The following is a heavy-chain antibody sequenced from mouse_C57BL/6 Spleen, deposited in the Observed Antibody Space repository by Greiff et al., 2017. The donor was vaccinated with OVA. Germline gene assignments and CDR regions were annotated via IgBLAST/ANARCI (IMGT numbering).Heavy chain of an antibody. D-gene: IGHD1-1*01. J-gene: IGHJ1*03. CDR3: AATGVATPDWDFDV. Sequence: QVQLQQPGAELVRPGSSVKLSCKASGYTFTSYWMDWVKQRPGQGLEWIGNIYPSDSETHYNQKFKDKATLTVDKSSSTAYMQLSSLTSEDSAVYYCAATGVATPDWDFDVWGTGTPVTVSS. V-gene: IGHV1-61*01. CDR1: GYTFTSYW. CDR2: IYPSDSET.